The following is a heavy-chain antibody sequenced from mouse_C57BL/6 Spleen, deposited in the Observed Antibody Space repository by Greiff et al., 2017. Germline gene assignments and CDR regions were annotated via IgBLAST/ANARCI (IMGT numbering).Heavy chain of an antibody. CDR3: AREGPKGSTTVPTIEG. J-gene: IGHJ2*01. Sequence: QVQLQQPGTELVKPGASVKLSCKASGYTFTSYWMHWVKQRPGQGLEWIGNINPSNGGTNYNEKFKSKATLTVDKSSSTAYMQLSSLTSEDSAVYYCAREGPKGSTTVPTIEGWGQGTTLTVSS. CDR1: GYTFTSYW. V-gene: IGHV1-53*01. D-gene: IGHD2-12*01. CDR2: INPSNGGT.